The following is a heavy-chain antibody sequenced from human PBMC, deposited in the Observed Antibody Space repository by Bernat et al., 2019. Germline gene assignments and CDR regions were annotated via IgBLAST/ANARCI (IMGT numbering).Heavy chain of an antibody. D-gene: IGHD6-13*01. Sequence: QVQLVESGGGVVQPGRPLRLSCAASGFTFSSDGMHWVRQAPGKGLEWVTFISYDGDKKYYADSVKGRFTISRDKSKNTLSLQMSSLRAEDTAVYYCAKDRSSSWTFDYWGQGTLVSVSS. CDR2: ISYDGDKK. V-gene: IGHV3-30*18. CDR1: GFTFSSDG. CDR3: AKDRSSSWTFDY. J-gene: IGHJ4*02.